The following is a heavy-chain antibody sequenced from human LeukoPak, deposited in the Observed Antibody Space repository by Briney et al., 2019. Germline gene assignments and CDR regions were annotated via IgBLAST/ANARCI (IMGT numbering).Heavy chain of an antibody. V-gene: IGHV3-30*18. J-gene: IGHJ4*02. CDR3: AKDEFIITFFDH. D-gene: IGHD3-16*01. CDR1: GFTFSSYG. Sequence: GRSLRLSCAASGFTFSSYGMHWVRQAPGKGLEWVAVISKDGSSKYYGDSVKGRFTISGDNSKNTLYLQMNSLRVEDTALYYCAKDEFIITFFDHWGQGTLVTVSS. CDR2: ISKDGSSK.